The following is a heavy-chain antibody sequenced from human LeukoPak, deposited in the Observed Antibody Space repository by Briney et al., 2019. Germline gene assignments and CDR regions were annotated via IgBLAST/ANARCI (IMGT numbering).Heavy chain of an antibody. D-gene: IGHD2-2*02. J-gene: IGHJ5*02. Sequence: PSETLSLTCTVSGGSISSSSYYWGWIRQPPGKGLEWIGSIYYSGSTYYNPSLKSRVTISVDTSKNQFSLKLSSVTAADTAVYYCARGAYQLLYGWFDPWGQGTLVTVSS. CDR1: GGSISSSSYY. CDR2: IYYSGST. V-gene: IGHV4-39*07. CDR3: ARGAYQLLYGWFDP.